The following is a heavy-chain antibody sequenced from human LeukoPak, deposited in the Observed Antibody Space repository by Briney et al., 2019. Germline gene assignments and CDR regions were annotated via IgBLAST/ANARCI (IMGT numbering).Heavy chain of an antibody. V-gene: IGHV3-7*03. CDR3: ARGGSYLSAFDI. J-gene: IGHJ3*02. CDR1: GFTFSNYW. Sequence: GGSLRLSCEASGFTFSNYWMSWVRQAPGKGLECVANIKEDGSEKYYVDSVKGRFTISRDNSKNTLYLQMNSLRAEDTAVYYCARGGSYLSAFDIWGQGTMVTVSS. CDR2: IKEDGSEK. D-gene: IGHD1-26*01.